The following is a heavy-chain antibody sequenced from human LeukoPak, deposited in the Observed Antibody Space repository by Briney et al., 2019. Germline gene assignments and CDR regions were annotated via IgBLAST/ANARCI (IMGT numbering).Heavy chain of an antibody. CDR3: ARGFPHGYSYGQNWFDP. V-gene: IGHV3-21*01. D-gene: IGHD5-18*01. CDR2: ISSSSSYI. CDR1: GFTFSSYS. Sequence: PGGSLRLSCAASGFTFSSYSMNWVRQAPGKGLEWVSSISSSSSYIYYADSVKGRFTISRDNAKNSLYLQMNSLRAEDTAVYYWARGFPHGYSYGQNWFDPWGQGTLDTVSS. J-gene: IGHJ5*02.